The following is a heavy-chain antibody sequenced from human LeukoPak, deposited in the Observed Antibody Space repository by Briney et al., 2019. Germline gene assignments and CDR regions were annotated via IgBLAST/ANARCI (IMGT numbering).Heavy chain of an antibody. CDR2: IYYSGTT. CDR3: ARGANWGSPDY. V-gene: IGHV4-59*01. Sequence: SETLSLTCTVSGGSIRSDYWSWLRQSPGKGLEWIGYIYYSGTTSYNPSLKSRVTISLDTSKNQFSLKLSSVTAADTAVYYCARGANWGSPDYWGQGTLVTVSS. D-gene: IGHD7-27*01. J-gene: IGHJ4*02. CDR1: GGSIRSDY.